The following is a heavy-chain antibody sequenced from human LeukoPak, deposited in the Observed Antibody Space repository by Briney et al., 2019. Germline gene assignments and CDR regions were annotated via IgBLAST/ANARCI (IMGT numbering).Heavy chain of an antibody. D-gene: IGHD3-10*01. CDR1: GYTFTSYG. CDR2: INPNSGGT. V-gene: IGHV1-2*02. CDR3: AREGRGWYFDL. Sequence: GASVEVSCKASGYTFTSYGISWVRQAPGQGLEWMGWINPNSGGTNYAQKYQGRVTMTRDTSISTAYMELSRLRSDDTAVYYCAREGRGWYFDLWGRGTLVTVSS. J-gene: IGHJ2*01.